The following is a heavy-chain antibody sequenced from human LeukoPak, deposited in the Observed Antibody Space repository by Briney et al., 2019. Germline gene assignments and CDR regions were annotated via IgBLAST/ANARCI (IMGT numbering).Heavy chain of an antibody. V-gene: IGHV5-51*01. D-gene: IGHD2-2*01. CDR3: ARLGDCSGTSCYVGGADY. J-gene: IGHJ4*02. Sequence: GESLKISCKGSGYSFTSYWIGWVRQMPGKGLEWMGIIYPGDSDTRYSPSFQGQVTISADKSISTAYLQWSSLKASDTAMYYCARLGDCSGTSCYVGGADYWGQGTLVTVSS. CDR1: GYSFTSYW. CDR2: IYPGDSDT.